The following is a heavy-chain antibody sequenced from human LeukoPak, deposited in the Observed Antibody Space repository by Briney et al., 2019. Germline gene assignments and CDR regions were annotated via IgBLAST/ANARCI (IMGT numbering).Heavy chain of an antibody. D-gene: IGHD2-2*02. CDR1: GYTFTSYD. J-gene: IGHJ5*02. CDR2: MNPNSGNT. Sequence: ASVKVSCKASGYTFTSYDINWVRQATGQGLEWMGWMNPNSGNTGYAQKFQSRVTMTRNTSIRTAYMKLSSVRSEDAAVYYCARGRDYCSSTSCYTADWFDPWGQGTLVTVSS. CDR3: ARGRDYCSSTSCYTADWFDP. V-gene: IGHV1-8*01.